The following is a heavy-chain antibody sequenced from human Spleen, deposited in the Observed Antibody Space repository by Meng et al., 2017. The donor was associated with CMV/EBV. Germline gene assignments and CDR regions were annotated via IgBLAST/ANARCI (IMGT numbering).Heavy chain of an antibody. CDR1: GFTFNDHY. J-gene: IGHJ4*02. Sequence: AASGFTFNDHYMTWIRLAPGKGLEWISYISSSGSMSHYADSVKGRFTISRDNAKNSLFLQMNSLRVEDTAVYYCARDFSAVLNYFDSWGQGTLVTVSS. CDR2: ISSSGSMS. V-gene: IGHV3-11*04. D-gene: IGHD1-26*01. CDR3: ARDFSAVLNYFDS.